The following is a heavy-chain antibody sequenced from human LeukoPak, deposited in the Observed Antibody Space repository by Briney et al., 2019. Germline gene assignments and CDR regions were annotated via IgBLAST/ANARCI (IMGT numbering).Heavy chain of an antibody. CDR3: AKDGAHYDILTGYSDWFDP. Sequence: LSGGSLRLSCAASGFTFSSYAMSWVRQPPGKGLEWVSAMSGRGGSTYYADSVKGRFTISRDNSKDTLYLQMNSLRAGDTAVYYCAKDGAHYDILTGYSDWFDPWGQGTLVTVSS. CDR1: GFTFSSYA. CDR2: MSGRGGST. D-gene: IGHD3-9*01. J-gene: IGHJ5*02. V-gene: IGHV3-23*01.